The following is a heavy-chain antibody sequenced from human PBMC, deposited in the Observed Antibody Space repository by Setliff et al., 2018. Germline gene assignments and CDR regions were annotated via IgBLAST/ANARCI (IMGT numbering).Heavy chain of an antibody. CDR2: IYTSWST. Sequence: PSETLSLTCAVSGGSISNTFYYWTWIRQPAGKGLEWIGQIYTSWSTNYNPSLKSRVTISVDTSKNQFSLQLSSVTAADTAVYYCVRTDYSDGRYSMDVWGKGTTVTVSS. J-gene: IGHJ6*03. V-gene: IGHV4-61*09. CDR1: GGSISNTFYY. D-gene: IGHD6-19*01. CDR3: VRTDYSDGRYSMDV.